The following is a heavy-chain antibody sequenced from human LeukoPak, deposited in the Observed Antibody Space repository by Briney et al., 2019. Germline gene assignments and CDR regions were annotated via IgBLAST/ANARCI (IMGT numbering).Heavy chain of an antibody. CDR1: GFTFRSYA. D-gene: IGHD1-26*01. CDR3: AKDGSYFDFDY. Sequence: GGSLRLSCAASGFTFRSYAMSWVRQAPGKGLEWVSAISGSGSSTYYADSVKGRFTISRDNSKKTLYLQMSSLRAEDTAVYYCAKDGSYFDFDYWGQGTLVTVSS. V-gene: IGHV3-23*01. CDR2: ISGSGSST. J-gene: IGHJ4*02.